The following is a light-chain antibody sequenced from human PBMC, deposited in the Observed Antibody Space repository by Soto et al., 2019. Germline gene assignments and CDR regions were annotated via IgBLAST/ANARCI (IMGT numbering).Light chain of an antibody. J-gene: IGLJ1*01. CDR2: DVS. Sequence: QSVLTQPASVSGSPGQSITISCTGTSSDVGGYNYVSWYQQHPGKAPKLMIYDVSNRPSGVSNRFSGSKSGNTASLTISGLQAEDEADYYRSSYTGSSTPYVFGTGTKVTVL. CDR1: SSDVGGYNY. V-gene: IGLV2-14*03. CDR3: SSYTGSSTPYV.